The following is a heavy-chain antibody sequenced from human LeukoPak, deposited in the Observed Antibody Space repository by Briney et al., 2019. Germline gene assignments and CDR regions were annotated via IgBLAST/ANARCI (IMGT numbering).Heavy chain of an antibody. Sequence: GGSLRLSYSASGFTFSSYSMNWVRQAPGKGLEWVSSISSSSSYIYYADSVKGRFTISRGNAKNSLYLQMNSLRAEDTAVYYCARRGSYCGGDCYYYFDYWGQGTLVTVSS. J-gene: IGHJ4*02. D-gene: IGHD2-21*02. V-gene: IGHV3-21*01. CDR2: ISSSSSYI. CDR3: ARRGSYCGGDCYYYFDY. CDR1: GFTFSSYS.